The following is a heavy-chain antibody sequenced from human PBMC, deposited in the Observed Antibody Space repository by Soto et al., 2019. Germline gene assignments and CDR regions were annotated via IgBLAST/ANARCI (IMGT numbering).Heavy chain of an antibody. V-gene: IGHV4-39*07. CDR1: GGSIRSSSYY. CDR3: ARVSGSYYYGMDV. Sequence: SETLSLTCTVSGGSIRSSSYYWGWIRQPPGKGLEWIGNIYHSGSTNYNPSLKSRVTISVDKSKNQFSLKLSSVTAADTAVYYCARVSGSYYYGMDVWGQGITVTVSS. D-gene: IGHD1-26*01. CDR2: IYHSGST. J-gene: IGHJ6*02.